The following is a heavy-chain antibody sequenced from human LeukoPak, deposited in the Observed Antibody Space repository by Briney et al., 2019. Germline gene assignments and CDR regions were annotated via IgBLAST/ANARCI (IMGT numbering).Heavy chain of an antibody. J-gene: IGHJ4*02. V-gene: IGHV4-4*02. D-gene: IGHD2-2*01. CDR3: ARVDCSSTSCYVGPYYFDY. CDR1: GGSISSSNW. Sequence: SGTLSLTCAVSGGSISSSNWWSWVRQPPGKGLEWIGEIYHSVSTNYNPSLKSRVTISVDKSKNQFSLKLSSVTAADTAVYYCARVDCSSTSCYVGPYYFDYWGQGTLVTVSS. CDR2: IYHSVST.